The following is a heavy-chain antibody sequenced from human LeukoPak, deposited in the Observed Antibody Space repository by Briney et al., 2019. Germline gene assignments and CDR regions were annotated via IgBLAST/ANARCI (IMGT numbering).Heavy chain of an antibody. V-gene: IGHV3-23*01. CDR3: ARYCSSTSCQDSYGMDV. CDR2: ISGSGGST. D-gene: IGHD2-2*01. Sequence: GGSLRLSCAASGFTFSSYAMSWVRQAPGKGLEWVSAISGSGGSTYYADSVKGRFTISRDNSKNTLYLQMNSLRAEDTAVYYCARYCSSTSCQDSYGMDVWGQGTTVTVSS. CDR1: GFTFSSYA. J-gene: IGHJ6*02.